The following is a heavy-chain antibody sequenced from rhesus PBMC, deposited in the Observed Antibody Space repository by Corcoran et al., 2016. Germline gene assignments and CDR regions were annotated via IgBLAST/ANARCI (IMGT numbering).Heavy chain of an antibody. Sequence: QVQLQESGPGLVKPSETLSLTCAVFGDSISGDKWWSWIRQPPGKGLEWIGYINGNTDSTHNNPSLRSRVTLSTDTAKSQFSLILSALSAADTAVYFCARHTPGGGGRTVRFDVWGPGILVTVSS. D-gene: IGHD1-14*01. CDR2: INGNTDST. CDR3: ARHTPGGGGRTVRFDV. J-gene: IGHJ5-1*01. CDR1: GDSISGDKW. V-gene: IGHV4-65*01.